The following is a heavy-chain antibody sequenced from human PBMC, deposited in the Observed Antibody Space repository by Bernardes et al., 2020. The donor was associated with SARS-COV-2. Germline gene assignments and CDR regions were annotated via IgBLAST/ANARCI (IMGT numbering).Heavy chain of an antibody. D-gene: IGHD2-15*01. J-gene: IGHJ4*02. CDR3: AGGGGY. V-gene: IGHV3-7*04. Sequence: VGSLRLSCAASGFIFNTYWMRWVRQAPGKGLECVASINQDGSHADYVDSVKGRFTISRDNAKNSLYLQMNGLRVEDTAVYYCAGGGGYWGQGALVIVSS. CDR1: GFIFNTYW. CDR2: INQDGSHA.